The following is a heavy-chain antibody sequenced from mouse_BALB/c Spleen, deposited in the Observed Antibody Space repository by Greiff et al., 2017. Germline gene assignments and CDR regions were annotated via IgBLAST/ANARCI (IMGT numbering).Heavy chain of an antibody. CDR1: GFTFSDYY. CDR2: ISDGGSYT. D-gene: IGHD2-3*01. Sequence: DVKLVESGGGLVKPGGSLKLSCAASGFTFSDYYMYWVRQTPEKRLEWVATISDGGSYTYYPDSVKGRFTISRDNAKNNLYLQMSSLKSEDTAMYYWARDEGYYVRYWGQGTTLTVSS. CDR3: ARDEGYYVRY. V-gene: IGHV5-4*02. J-gene: IGHJ2*01.